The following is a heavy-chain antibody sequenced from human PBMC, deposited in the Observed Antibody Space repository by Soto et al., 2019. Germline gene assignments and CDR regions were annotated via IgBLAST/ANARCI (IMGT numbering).Heavy chain of an antibody. D-gene: IGHD5-12*01. Sequence: QIQLVQSGVEVKKPGASVTVSCKSSGYTFTYYAISWVRQAPGQGTEWMGWISAYNGNTDYAQNFQGRLTMTTDTSTTTAYTELRSLRSVDTAVYYCARVRGPADYWGQGTLVPVYS. CDR3: ARVRGPADY. CDR1: GYTFTYYA. CDR2: ISAYNGNT. V-gene: IGHV1-18*01. J-gene: IGHJ4*02.